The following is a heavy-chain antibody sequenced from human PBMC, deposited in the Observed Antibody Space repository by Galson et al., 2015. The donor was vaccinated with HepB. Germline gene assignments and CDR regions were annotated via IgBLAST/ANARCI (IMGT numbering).Heavy chain of an antibody. CDR2: IDPSDSYT. Sequence: QSGAEVKKPGESLRISCKGSGYSFTSYWISWVRQMPGKGLEWMGRIDPSDSYTNYSPSFQGHVTISADKSISTAYLQWSSLKASDTAMYYCARDDKWSYYGSGSPLTYYYGMDVWGQGTTVTVSS. CDR1: GYSFTSYW. CDR3: ARDDKWSYYGSGSPLTYYYGMDV. J-gene: IGHJ6*02. D-gene: IGHD3-10*01. V-gene: IGHV5-10-1*01.